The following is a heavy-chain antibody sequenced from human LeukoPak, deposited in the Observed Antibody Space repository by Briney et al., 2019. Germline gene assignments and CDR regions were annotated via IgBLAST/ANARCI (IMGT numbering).Heavy chain of an antibody. CDR3: ARDLRYSYMTARSIGNYWYFDL. D-gene: IGHD3-9*01. CDR1: GFTFSSYS. Sequence: PGGSLRLSCAASGFTFSSYSMSWVRQAPGKGLDGVSFISSSSSYIYFVDSVKGRLIISRDNAKNALYLQMNSLRTEDTAVYYCARDLRYSYMTARSIGNYWYFDLWGRGTLVTVSS. J-gene: IGHJ2*01. CDR2: ISSSSSYI. V-gene: IGHV3-21*01.